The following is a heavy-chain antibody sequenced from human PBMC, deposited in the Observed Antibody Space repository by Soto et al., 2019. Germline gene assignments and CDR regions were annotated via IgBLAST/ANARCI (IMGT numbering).Heavy chain of an antibody. CDR3: ARARTGDFDY. V-gene: IGHV1-46*01. J-gene: IGHJ4*02. CDR2: INPSAGST. CDR1: GYTFTSYY. Sequence: GASVKVSCKASGYTFTSYYMHWVRQAPGQGLEWMGIINPSAGSTNYAQKFQGRVTMTRDTSTSTVYMELSSLRSEDTALYYCARARTGDFDYWGQGTLVTAPQ. D-gene: IGHD7-27*01.